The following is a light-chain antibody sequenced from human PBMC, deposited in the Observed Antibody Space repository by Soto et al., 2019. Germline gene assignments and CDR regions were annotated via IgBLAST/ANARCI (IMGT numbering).Light chain of an antibody. J-gene: IGLJ2*01. Sequence: SYELTQPPSVSVSPGQTASITCSGDKLGDKYACWYQQKPGQSPVLVIYQDSKRPSGVPDRFSGSKSGTSASLAITGLQAEDEADYYCQSYDSSLSAVVFGGGTKLTVL. V-gene: IGLV3-1*01. CDR2: QDS. CDR1: KLGDKY. CDR3: QSYDSSLSAVV.